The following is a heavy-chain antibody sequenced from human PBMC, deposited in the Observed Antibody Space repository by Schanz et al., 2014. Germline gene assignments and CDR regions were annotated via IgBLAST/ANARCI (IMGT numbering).Heavy chain of an antibody. CDR1: GFTFSSYA. D-gene: IGHD2-2*01. CDR3: ARESSNDIVLVPGAVFDH. V-gene: IGHV3-30-3*01. CDR2: ICYETRQ. Sequence: VHLLESGGGLVQPGGSLRLSCAASGFTFSSYAMSWVRQSPGKGLEWVAIICYETRQFYADCVKGRFTISRDNSKNTVYLQMNSLRPGDTAVYYCARESSNDIVLVPGAVFDHWGQGILVTVSS. J-gene: IGHJ4*02.